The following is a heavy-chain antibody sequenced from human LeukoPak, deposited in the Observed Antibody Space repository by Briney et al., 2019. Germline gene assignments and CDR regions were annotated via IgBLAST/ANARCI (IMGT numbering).Heavy chain of an antibody. CDR1: GGSFNGYY. J-gene: IGHJ6*03. Sequence: NPSETLSLTCNVSGGSFNGYYWTWIRQPPGKGLEWIAEINHIGNTNHNPSLKSRVSVSTDTSKNQFFLRLTSVTAADTALYYCARLVVTAPQNHYYMDVWGEGTTVTVSS. V-gene: IGHV4-34*01. D-gene: IGHD2-21*02. CDR2: INHIGNT. CDR3: ARLVVTAPQNHYYMDV.